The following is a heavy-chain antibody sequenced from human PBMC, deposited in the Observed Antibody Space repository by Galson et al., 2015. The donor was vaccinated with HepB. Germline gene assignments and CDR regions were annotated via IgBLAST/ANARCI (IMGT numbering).Heavy chain of an antibody. D-gene: IGHD2-21*02. CDR1: GGSISSGGYS. CDR2: IYHSGST. V-gene: IGHV4-30-2*01. Sequence: TLSLTCAVSGGSISSGGYSWSWIRQPPGKGLEWIGYIYHSGSTYYNPSLKSRVTISVDRSKNQFSLKLSSVTAADTAVYYCAKDCGGDCMHAFDIWGQGTMVTVSS. CDR3: AKDCGGDCMHAFDI. J-gene: IGHJ3*02.